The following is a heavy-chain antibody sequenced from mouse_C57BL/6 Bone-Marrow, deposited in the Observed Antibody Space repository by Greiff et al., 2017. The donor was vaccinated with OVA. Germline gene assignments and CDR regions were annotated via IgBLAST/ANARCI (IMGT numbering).Heavy chain of an antibody. CDR2: IDPANGNT. Sequence: VQLQQSVAELVRPGASVKLSCTASGFNIKTTYMHWVKQRPEQGLEWIGRIDPANGNTKYAPKFQGKATITADTSSNTAYLQLSSLTSEDTAIYYCAVITTVVADYWGQGTTLTVSS. J-gene: IGHJ2*01. V-gene: IGHV14-3*01. CDR1: GFNIKTTY. D-gene: IGHD1-1*01. CDR3: AVITTVVADY.